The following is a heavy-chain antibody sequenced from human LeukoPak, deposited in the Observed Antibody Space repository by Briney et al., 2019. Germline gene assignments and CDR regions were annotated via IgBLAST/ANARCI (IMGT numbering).Heavy chain of an antibody. D-gene: IGHD2-15*01. V-gene: IGHV3-21*01. CDR3: AREGGLDIVVVVAATGFGY. CDR1: GFTFSSYS. J-gene: IGHJ4*02. CDR2: ISSSSSYI. Sequence: GGSLRLSCAASGFTFSSYSMNWVRQAPGKGLEWVSSISSSSSYIYYADSVKGRFTISRDNAKNSLYLQMNSLRAEDTAVYYCAREGGLDIVVVVAATGFGYWGQGTLVTVSS.